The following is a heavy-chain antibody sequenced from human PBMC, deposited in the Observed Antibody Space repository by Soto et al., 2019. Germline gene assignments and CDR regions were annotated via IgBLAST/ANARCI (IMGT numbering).Heavy chain of an antibody. Sequence: SETLSLTCTVSGDSINNYYWTWIRQPPGKGLEWIGNIHYSGSTSYNPSLKRRVTMSVDTSENRLSLKVMSVTAADTAVYYCARGRITVAGLSPWGQGTLVTVSS. CDR1: GDSINNYY. CDR3: ARGRITVAGLSP. V-gene: IGHV4-59*12. D-gene: IGHD6-19*01. CDR2: IHYSGST. J-gene: IGHJ5*02.